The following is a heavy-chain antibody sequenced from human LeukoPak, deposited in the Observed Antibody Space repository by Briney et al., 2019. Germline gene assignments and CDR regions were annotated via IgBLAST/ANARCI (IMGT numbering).Heavy chain of an antibody. D-gene: IGHD4-17*01. CDR2: IYYSGST. CDR3: ARDRVTVTTLYYYYYGMDV. J-gene: IGHJ6*02. V-gene: IGHV4-30-4*01. CDR1: GGSISSGDYY. Sequence: PSETLSLTCTVSGGSISSGDYYWSWIRQPPGQGLEWIVYIYYSGSTYYNPSLKSRVTISVDTSKNQFSLKLSSVTAADTAVYYCARDRVTVTTLYYYYYGMDVWGQGTTVTVSS.